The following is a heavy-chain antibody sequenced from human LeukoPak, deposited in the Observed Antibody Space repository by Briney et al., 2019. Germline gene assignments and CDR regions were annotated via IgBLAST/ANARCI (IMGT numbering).Heavy chain of an antibody. V-gene: IGHV4-39*07. Sequence: PSETLSLTCTVSGGSISSSSYYWSWIRQPPGKGLEWIGEINHSGSTNYNPSLKSRVTISVDTSKNQFSLKLSSVTAADTAVYYCARGDYYDSSGYYNYWGQGTLVTVSS. D-gene: IGHD3-22*01. CDR1: GGSISSSSYY. CDR3: ARGDYYDSSGYYNY. J-gene: IGHJ4*02. CDR2: INHSGST.